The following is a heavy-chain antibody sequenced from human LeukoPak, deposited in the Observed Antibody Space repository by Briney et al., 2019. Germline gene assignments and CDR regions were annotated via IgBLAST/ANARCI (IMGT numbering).Heavy chain of an antibody. CDR1: GGTFSSYA. CDR3: ARLFGIFAEIDY. CDR2: IIPILGIA. J-gene: IGHJ4*02. D-gene: IGHD3-10*02. V-gene: IGHV1-69*04. Sequence: SVKVSCKASGGTFSSYAISWVRQAPGQGLEWMGRIIPILGIANYAQKFQGRVTITADKSTSTAYMELSSLRSEDTAVYYCARLFGIFAEIDYWGQGTLVTVSS.